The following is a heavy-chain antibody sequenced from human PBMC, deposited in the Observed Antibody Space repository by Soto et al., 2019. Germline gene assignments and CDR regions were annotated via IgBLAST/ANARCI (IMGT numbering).Heavy chain of an antibody. D-gene: IGHD3-10*01. CDR3: ARGLSPKLLWFGELSYYFDY. CDR1: GGSISSVGYY. CDR2: IYYSGST. J-gene: IGHJ4*02. V-gene: IGHV4-61*08. Sequence: SETLSLTCAVYGGSISSVGYYWSWIRQPPGKGLEWIGYIYYSGSTNYNPSLKSRVTISVDTSKNQFSLKLSSVTAADTAVYYCARGLSPKLLWFGELSYYFDYWGQGTLVTVSS.